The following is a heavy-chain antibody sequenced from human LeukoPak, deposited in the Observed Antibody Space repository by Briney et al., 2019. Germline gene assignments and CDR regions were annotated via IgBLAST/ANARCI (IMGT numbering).Heavy chain of an antibody. J-gene: IGHJ6*04. CDR1: GFTFSSYG. CDR3: ARKQAAAMDV. Sequence: GGSLRLSCAASGFTFSSYGIHWVRQAPGKGLEWLAMIFYDGSNKYYIDSVKGRFTMSRDNLKNTAYLQMNSLRAADTAVYYCARKQAAAMDVWGKGTTVTVSS. V-gene: IGHV3-30*12. CDR2: IFYDGSNK. D-gene: IGHD6-13*01.